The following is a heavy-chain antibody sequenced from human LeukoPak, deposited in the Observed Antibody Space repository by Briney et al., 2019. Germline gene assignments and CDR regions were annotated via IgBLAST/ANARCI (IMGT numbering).Heavy chain of an antibody. V-gene: IGHV7-4-1*02. CDR3: ARGNYDLDY. J-gene: IGHJ4*02. CDR2: INTNTGNP. Sequence: ASVKVSSKASGYTFTSYAMNWGRQAAGQGLEWMGWINTNTGNPTYAQGFTGRFVFSLDTSVSTAYLQISSLKAEDTAVYYCARGNYDLDYWGQGTLVTVSS. CDR1: GYTFTSYA. D-gene: IGHD1-7*01.